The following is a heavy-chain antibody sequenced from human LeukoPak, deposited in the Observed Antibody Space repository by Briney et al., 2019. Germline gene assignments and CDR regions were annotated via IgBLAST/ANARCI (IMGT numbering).Heavy chain of an antibody. CDR3: ASFGYSSSWYSPAPRNWFDP. CDR2: IIPIFGTA. J-gene: IGHJ5*02. V-gene: IGHV1-69*05. CDR1: GGTFSSYA. Sequence: ASVKVSCKASGGTFSSYAISWVRQAPGQGLEWMGGIIPIFGTANYAQKFQGRVTITTDESTSTAYMELSSLRSEDTAVYYCASFGYSSSWYSPAPRNWFDPWGQGTLVTVSS. D-gene: IGHD6-13*01.